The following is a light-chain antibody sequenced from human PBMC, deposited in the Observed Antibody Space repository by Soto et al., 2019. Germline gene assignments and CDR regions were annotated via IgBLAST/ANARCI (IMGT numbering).Light chain of an antibody. CDR1: KSNIRSDY. V-gene: IGLV1-47*01. CDR2: RSS. CDR3: ATWDDSLSGPV. Sequence: QSVLTQPPSASGTPGQRVTISCSGSKSNIRSDYVYWYQQHPGTAPKLLIYRSSQRPSGVPDRFSGSKSGTSASLAISGLRSEDEADYYCATWDDSLSGPVFGGGTKLTVL. J-gene: IGLJ3*02.